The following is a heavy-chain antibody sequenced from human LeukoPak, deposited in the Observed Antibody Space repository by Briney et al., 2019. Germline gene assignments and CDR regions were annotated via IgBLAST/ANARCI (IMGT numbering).Heavy chain of an antibody. CDR2: INHSGST. CDR1: GGSFSGYY. J-gene: IGHJ4*02. Sequence: PSETLSLTCAVYGGSFSGYYWSWIRQPPGKGLEWIGEINHSGSTNYNPSLKSRVTISVDTSKNQFSLKLSSVTAADTAVYYCAKHPYGYYDSSGYSLDYWGQGTLVTVSS. V-gene: IGHV4-34*01. CDR3: AKHPYGYYDSSGYSLDY. D-gene: IGHD3-22*01.